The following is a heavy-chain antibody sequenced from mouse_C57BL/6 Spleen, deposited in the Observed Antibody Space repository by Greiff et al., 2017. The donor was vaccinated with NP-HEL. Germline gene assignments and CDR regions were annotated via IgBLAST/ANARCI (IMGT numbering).Heavy chain of an antibody. Sequence: QVQLKESGPELVKPGASVKISCKASGYSFTSYYIHWVKQRPGQGLEWIGWIYPGSGNTKYNEKFKGKATLTADTSSSTAYMQLSSLTSEDSAVYYCARSTGMGYAMDYWGQGTSVTVSS. CDR1: GYSFTSYY. CDR2: IYPGSGNT. J-gene: IGHJ4*01. D-gene: IGHD4-1*01. CDR3: ARSTGMGYAMDY. V-gene: IGHV1-66*01.